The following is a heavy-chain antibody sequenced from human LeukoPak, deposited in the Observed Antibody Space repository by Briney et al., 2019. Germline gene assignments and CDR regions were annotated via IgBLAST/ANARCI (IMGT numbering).Heavy chain of an antibody. Sequence: GGSLRLSCAASGFTFSSYWMSWVRQAPGKGLEWVANIKQDGSEKYYVDSVKGRFTISRDNAKNSLYLQMNSLRAEDTAVYYCARGDYSSSWYPYYYYYLDVWGKGTTVTVSS. V-gene: IGHV3-7*01. D-gene: IGHD6-13*01. CDR1: GFTFSSYW. J-gene: IGHJ6*03. CDR3: ARGDYSSSWYPYYYYYLDV. CDR2: IKQDGSEK.